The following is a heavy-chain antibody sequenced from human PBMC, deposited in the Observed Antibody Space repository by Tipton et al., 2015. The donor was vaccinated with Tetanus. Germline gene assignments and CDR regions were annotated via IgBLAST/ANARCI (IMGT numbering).Heavy chain of an antibody. CDR1: GFTFSSYA. J-gene: IGHJ4*02. V-gene: IGHV3-53*01. CDR2: MYSGGDT. CDR3: VRDGGSSGWLAY. D-gene: IGHD6-19*01. Sequence: SLRLSCAASGFTFSSYAMSWVRQAPGKGLEWVSVMYSGGDTYYVDSVKGRFSISRDNAKNTLYLQMNSLRVEDTAVYYCVRDGGSSGWLAYWGQGTLVTVSS.